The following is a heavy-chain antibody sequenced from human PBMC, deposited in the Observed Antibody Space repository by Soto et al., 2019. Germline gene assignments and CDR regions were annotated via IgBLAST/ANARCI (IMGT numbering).Heavy chain of an antibody. Sequence: GGSLRLSCAASGFTFSDYYMSWIRQAPGKGLEWVSYISSSGSTIYYADSVKGRFTISRDNAKNSLYLQMNSLRAEDTAVYYCARVNGSGSHDAFDIWGQGTMVTVSS. CDR1: GFTFSDYY. D-gene: IGHD3-10*01. V-gene: IGHV3-11*01. J-gene: IGHJ3*02. CDR2: ISSSGSTI. CDR3: ARVNGSGSHDAFDI.